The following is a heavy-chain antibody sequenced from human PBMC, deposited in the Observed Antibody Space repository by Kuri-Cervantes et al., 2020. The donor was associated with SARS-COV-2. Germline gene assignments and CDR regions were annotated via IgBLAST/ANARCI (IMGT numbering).Heavy chain of an antibody. V-gene: IGHV3-48*01. D-gene: IGHD3-3*01. CDR1: GFTFSSYS. Sequence: GGSLRLSCAASGFTFSSYSMNWVRQAPGKGLEWVSYISSSSSTIYYADSVKGQFTISRDNAKNSLYLQMNSLRAEDTAVYYCARDRGDFWSGSINYWGQGTLVTVSS. CDR3: ARDRGDFWSGSINY. J-gene: IGHJ4*02. CDR2: ISSSSSTI.